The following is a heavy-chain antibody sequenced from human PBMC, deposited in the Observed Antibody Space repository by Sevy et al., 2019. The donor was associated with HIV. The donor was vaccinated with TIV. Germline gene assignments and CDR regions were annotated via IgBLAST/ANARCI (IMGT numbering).Heavy chain of an antibody. CDR3: ARDRYYDASGYYYYYYGMDV. Sequence: GGSLRLSCAASGLSVSDNYMNWVRQAPGKGLELVSVIYSDGRTYYADYVKGSFTISKGNSKKKLYLHMNNLRPEDTVVYYCARDRYYDASGYYYYYYGMDVWGQGTTVTVSS. D-gene: IGHD3-22*01. V-gene: IGHV3-66*01. CDR1: GLSVSDNY. J-gene: IGHJ6*02. CDR2: IYSDGRT.